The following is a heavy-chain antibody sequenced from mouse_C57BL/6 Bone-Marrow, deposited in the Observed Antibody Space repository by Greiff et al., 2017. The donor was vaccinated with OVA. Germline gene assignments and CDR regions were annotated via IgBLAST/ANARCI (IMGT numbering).Heavy chain of an antibody. Sequence: QVQLKQPGAELVKPGASVKLSCKASGYTFTSYWMHWVKQRPGQGLEWIGMIHPNSGSTNYNEKFKSKATLTVDKSSSTAYMQLSSLISEDSAVYYCARSYGNYWYFDVWGTGTTVTVSS. CDR3: ARSYGNYWYFDV. D-gene: IGHD2-1*01. J-gene: IGHJ1*03. V-gene: IGHV1-64*01. CDR1: GYTFTSYW. CDR2: IHPNSGST.